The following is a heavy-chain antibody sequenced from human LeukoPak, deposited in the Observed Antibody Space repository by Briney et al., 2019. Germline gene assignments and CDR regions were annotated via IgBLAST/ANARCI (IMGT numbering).Heavy chain of an antibody. CDR3: ARDVNWKDYYYYYGMDV. CDR1: GYTFTSYG. CDR2: ISAYNGNT. Sequence: ASVKVSFKASGYTFTSYGISWVRQAPGQGLEWMGWISAYNGNTNYAQKLQGRVTMTTDTSTSTAYMELRSLRSDDTAVYYCARDVNWKDYYYYYGMDVWGQGTTVTVSS. V-gene: IGHV1-18*01. J-gene: IGHJ6*02. D-gene: IGHD1-1*01.